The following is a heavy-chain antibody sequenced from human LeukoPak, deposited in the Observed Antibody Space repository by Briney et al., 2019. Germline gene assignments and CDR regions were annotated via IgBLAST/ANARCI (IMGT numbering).Heavy chain of an antibody. D-gene: IGHD5-18*01. Sequence: ASVKVSCKASGGTFSSYAISWVRQAPGQGLEWLGRIIPMMGIANYAQKFQGRVTITADKSTSTAYMELSSLRSEDTAVHYCARHHSYTTMVDYWGQGTLVTVSS. J-gene: IGHJ4*02. CDR2: IIPMMGIA. CDR1: GGTFSSYA. CDR3: ARHHSYTTMVDY. V-gene: IGHV1-69*04.